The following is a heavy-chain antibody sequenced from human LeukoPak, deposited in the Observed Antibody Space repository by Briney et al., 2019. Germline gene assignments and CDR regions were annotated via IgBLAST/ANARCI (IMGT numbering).Heavy chain of an antibody. Sequence: SETLSLTCTVSGGSISSSSYYWGWIRQPPGKGLEWFGSIYYSGSTYYNPSLKSRVTISVDTSKNQSSLKLSSVTAADTAVYYCARHGGHGQNYYYYMDVWGKGTTVTVSS. CDR3: ARHGGHGQNYYYYMDV. CDR1: GGSISSSSYY. D-gene: IGHD3-3*01. V-gene: IGHV4-39*01. J-gene: IGHJ6*03. CDR2: IYYSGST.